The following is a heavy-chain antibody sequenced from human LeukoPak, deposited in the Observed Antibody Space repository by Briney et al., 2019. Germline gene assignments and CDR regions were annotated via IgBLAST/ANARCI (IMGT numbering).Heavy chain of an antibody. CDR2: IYTSGST. Sequence: SENLSLPCTVSGGSISSYYWSWIRQPAGKGLEWIGRIYTSGSTNYNPSLKSRVTMSVDTSKNQFSLKLSSVTAADTAVYYCARGGILTGYIDYWGQGTLVTVSS. CDR1: GGSISSYY. J-gene: IGHJ4*02. D-gene: IGHD3-9*01. CDR3: ARGGILTGYIDY. V-gene: IGHV4-4*07.